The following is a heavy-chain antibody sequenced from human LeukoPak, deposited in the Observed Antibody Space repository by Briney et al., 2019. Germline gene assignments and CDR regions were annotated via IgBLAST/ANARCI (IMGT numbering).Heavy chain of an antibody. CDR2: ISGSGDNT. D-gene: IGHD2-8*01. V-gene: IGHV3-23*01. Sequence: GGSLRLSCAASGFTFSSYAMSWVRQVPGKGLEWVSVISGSGDNTYYADSVKGRFSISRDNSKNTLYLQVNTLRAEDTAVYFCAMEKYCTPNDCLHGRFYFNYWGQGTLVIVSS. CDR3: AMEKYCTPNDCLHGRFYFNY. J-gene: IGHJ4*02. CDR1: GFTFSSYA.